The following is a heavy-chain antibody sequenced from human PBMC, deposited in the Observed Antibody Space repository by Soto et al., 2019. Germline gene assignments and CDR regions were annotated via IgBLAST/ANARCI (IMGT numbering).Heavy chain of an antibody. CDR3: AGDGYTSSLDY. D-gene: IGHD5-12*01. CDR2: INSDGSTT. Sequence: GGSLRLSCTASGLSFSNTWMHWVRQAPGKGLVWVSHINSDGSTTTYADSVKGRFTISRDNTKNSLYLQMNSLRAEDTAVYYCAGDGYTSSLDYWGQGALVTAPQ. V-gene: IGHV3-74*03. J-gene: IGHJ4*02. CDR1: GLSFSNTW.